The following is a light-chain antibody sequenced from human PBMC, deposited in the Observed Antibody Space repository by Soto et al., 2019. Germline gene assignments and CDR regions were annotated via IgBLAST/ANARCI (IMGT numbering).Light chain of an antibody. Sequence: EIEMTQSPATLSVSTGVSATLSCRASQHVSSNFAWYRQKPGQAPTLLIYRASTRATGIPARFSGSGSGTEFTLTISSLQSEDFAVYYCQQYNNWPYTFGQGTKLEIK. CDR3: QQYNNWPYT. CDR1: QHVSSN. CDR2: RAS. V-gene: IGKV3-15*01. J-gene: IGKJ2*01.